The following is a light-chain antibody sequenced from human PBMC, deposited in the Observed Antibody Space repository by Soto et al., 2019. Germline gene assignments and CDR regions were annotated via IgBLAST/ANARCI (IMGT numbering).Light chain of an antibody. CDR1: QNIDNW. CDR3: QQYDSFPLA. CDR2: EAS. J-gene: IGKJ4*01. V-gene: IGKV1-5*03. Sequence: DIQMTQSPPTLSASVGDRVTITCRASQNIDNWLAWYRQKPGEGPKILVYEASTLQSGVPSRFSGSGSGTKCTLTLTNLQPDDFATYYCQQYDSFPLAFGGGTKVEIK.